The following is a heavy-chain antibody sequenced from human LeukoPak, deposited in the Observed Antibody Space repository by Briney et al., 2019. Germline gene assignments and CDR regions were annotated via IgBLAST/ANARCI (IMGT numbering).Heavy chain of an antibody. J-gene: IGHJ6*03. V-gene: IGHV4-59*10. CDR1: GGSFSGYY. Sequence: SSETLSLTCAVYGGSFSGYYWSWIRQPAGKGLEWIGRLYTRGSINYNPSLKSRVTISVDTSKNQFSLKLSSVTAADTAVYYCARVCVGSDFWSGYYPRYYYYYMDVWGKGTTVTVSS. CDR3: ARVCVGSDFWSGYYPRYYYYYMDV. CDR2: LYTRGSI. D-gene: IGHD3-3*01.